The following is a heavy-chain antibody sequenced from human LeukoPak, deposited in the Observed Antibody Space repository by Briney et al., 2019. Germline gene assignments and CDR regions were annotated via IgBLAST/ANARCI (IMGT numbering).Heavy chain of an antibody. Sequence: ASVKVSCKASGYTFAAYYMHWVRQAPAQGLEWMGWINPNTGDTNYAQRFQGRVTMTRDTSITTAYMELSRLRSDDTAVYYCARSSTVFGVVFDYWGQGTLVTVSS. CDR3: ARSSTVFGVVFDY. D-gene: IGHD3-3*01. V-gene: IGHV1-2*02. J-gene: IGHJ4*02. CDR1: GYTFAAYY. CDR2: INPNTGDT.